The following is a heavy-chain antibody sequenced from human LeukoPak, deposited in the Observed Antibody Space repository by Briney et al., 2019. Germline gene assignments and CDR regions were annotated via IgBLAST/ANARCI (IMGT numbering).Heavy chain of an antibody. D-gene: IGHD1-26*01. J-gene: IGHJ4*02. CDR2: IDWDDDK. CDR1: GFSLSTSGMS. Sequence: SGPALVKPTQTLTLTCTFSGFSLSTSGMSVSWIRQPPGKALEWLARIDWDDDKYYNASLKTRLTISKDTSKNQVVLTMTNMDPVDTATFYCARTLIMGAPGKFDYWGQGTLVTVSS. CDR3: ARTLIMGAPGKFDY. V-gene: IGHV2-70*11.